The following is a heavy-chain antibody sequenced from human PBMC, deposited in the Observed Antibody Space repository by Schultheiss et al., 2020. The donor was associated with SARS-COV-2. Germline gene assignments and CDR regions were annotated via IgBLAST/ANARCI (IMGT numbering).Heavy chain of an antibody. CDR1: GGSFSGYY. V-gene: IGHV4-34*01. CDR2: INHSGST. CDR3: ADSSSPFASGAFDI. D-gene: IGHD6-6*01. J-gene: IGHJ3*02. Sequence: SETLSLTCAVYGGSFSGYYWSWIRQPPGKGLEWVGEINHSGSTNSNPSLKSGVTISVDTSKNQFSLKLSSVTAADTAVYYCADSSSPFASGAFDIWGQGTMVTVSS.